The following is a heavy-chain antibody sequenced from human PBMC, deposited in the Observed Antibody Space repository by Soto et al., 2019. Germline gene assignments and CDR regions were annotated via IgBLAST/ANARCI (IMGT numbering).Heavy chain of an antibody. CDR3: ARGVYVRNSL. J-gene: IGHJ4*02. D-gene: IGHD3-16*01. CDR2: IHHSGST. Sequence: QVQLQESGPGLVKPSGTLSLTCAVSGGSISSINWWSWVRQPPGKGLEWIGEIHHSGSTNYNPSLNRLDTISVDNSKKQVALKLISVTAADTAVYYCARGVYVRNSLWGLGTLVTVSS. CDR1: GGSISSINW. V-gene: IGHV4-4*02.